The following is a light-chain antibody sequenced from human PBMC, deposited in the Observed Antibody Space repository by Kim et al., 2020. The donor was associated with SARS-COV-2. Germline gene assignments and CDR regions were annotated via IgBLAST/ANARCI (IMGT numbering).Light chain of an antibody. J-gene: IGKJ2*01. V-gene: IGKV3-15*01. CDR1: QSVSSN. CDR2: GAS. Sequence: EIVMTQSPGTLSVSPGEGATLSCRASQSVSSNLAWYQQRPGQAPRLLIYGASTRATGIPARFSGSGSGTEFTLTISSLQSEDFAVYYWQQYNNWPPMYTCGQGTKLEI. CDR3: QQYNNWPPMYT.